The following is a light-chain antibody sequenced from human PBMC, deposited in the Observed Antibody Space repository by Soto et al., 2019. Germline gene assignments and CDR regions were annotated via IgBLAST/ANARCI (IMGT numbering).Light chain of an antibody. V-gene: IGKV1-39*01. Sequence: DIQMTQSPSSLSASVGDRVTITCRASQTINKYLNWYQQKPGKAPKLLIYTSSTLASGVPSRFSGSRPGTNFTLTISSLQAEDFATYYCQQSYNIPQTLVLGTKVDIK. J-gene: IGKJ1*01. CDR3: QQSYNIPQT. CDR2: TSS. CDR1: QTINKY.